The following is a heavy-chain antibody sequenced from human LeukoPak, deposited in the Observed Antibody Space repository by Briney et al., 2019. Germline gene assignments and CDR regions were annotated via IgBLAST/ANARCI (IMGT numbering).Heavy chain of an antibody. V-gene: IGHV3-53*01. D-gene: IGHD3-9*01. CDR2: IYSGGNT. CDR3: VSHSDSLTSYSFDY. J-gene: IGHJ4*02. Sequence: GGSLRLSCAASGFTVSSNYMSWVRQAPGKGLEWVSIIYSGGNTYYADSVKGRFTVSRDGSKNTLSLQMNSLRAEDTAVYYCVSHSDSLTSYSFDYWGRGTLVTVPS. CDR1: GFTVSSNY.